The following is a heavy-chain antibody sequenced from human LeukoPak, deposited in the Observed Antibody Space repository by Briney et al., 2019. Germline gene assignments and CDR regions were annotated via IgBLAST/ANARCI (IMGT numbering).Heavy chain of an antibody. CDR1: GGSFSGYY. CDR3: ARGRATGATRPFDI. CDR2: INHSGST. Sequence: KTSETLSLTCAVYGGSFSGYYWSWIRQPPGKGLEWIGEINHSGSTNYNPSLKSRVTISVDTSKNQFSLKLSSVTAADTAVYYCARGRATGATRPFDIWGQGTMVTVSS. V-gene: IGHV4-34*01. J-gene: IGHJ3*02. D-gene: IGHD1-26*01.